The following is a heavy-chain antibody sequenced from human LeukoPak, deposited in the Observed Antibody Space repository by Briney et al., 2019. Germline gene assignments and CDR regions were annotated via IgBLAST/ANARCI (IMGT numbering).Heavy chain of an antibody. Sequence: GGSLRLSCAASGFTFSSYALNWVRQAPGKGLEWVSTISGSGGSTYYSASVKGRFTISRYNSKNTLYLKMNSLRAEDTAVYSCARGSLLCVLDAVYSYGCYYYYGMDVWGQGTTVTVSS. J-gene: IGHJ6*02. CDR2: ISGSGGST. CDR1: GFTFSSYA. V-gene: IGHV3-23*01. D-gene: IGHD5-18*01. CDR3: ARGSLLCVLDAVYSYGCYYYYGMDV.